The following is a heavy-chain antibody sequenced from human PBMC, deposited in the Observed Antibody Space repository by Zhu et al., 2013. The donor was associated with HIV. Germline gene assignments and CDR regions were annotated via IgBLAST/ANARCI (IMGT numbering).Heavy chain of an antibody. D-gene: IGHD1-1*01. Sequence: QVQLLQSGAEVKKPGASVKVSCQSSGYAFSGYFLHWVRQAPGQGFEWMGYVNPNTGATTYAQKFQGRVTLTTETSMGTGFLELTRLRPDDSAVYYCARFPHKTTRAGGRHFDYWGQGTLVTVSS. V-gene: IGHV1-2*02. J-gene: IGHJ4*02. CDR1: GYAFSGYF. CDR3: ARFPHKTTRAGGRHFDY. CDR2: VNPNTGAT.